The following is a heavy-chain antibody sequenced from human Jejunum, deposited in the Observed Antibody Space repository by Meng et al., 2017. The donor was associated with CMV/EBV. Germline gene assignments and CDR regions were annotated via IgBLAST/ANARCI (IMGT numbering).Heavy chain of an antibody. CDR2: IKQDGGEK. CDR3: AKDKWRGGDCNAFDI. CDR1: GFTFSNFW. Sequence: GFTFSNFWMTWVRQAPGKGLEWVANIKQDGGEKYYVDSVKGRFTISRDNAKNSLYLQMNSLRVEDTAVYYCAKDKWRGGDCNAFDIWGQGTMVTVSS. V-gene: IGHV3-7*01. J-gene: IGHJ3*02. D-gene: IGHD2-21*01.